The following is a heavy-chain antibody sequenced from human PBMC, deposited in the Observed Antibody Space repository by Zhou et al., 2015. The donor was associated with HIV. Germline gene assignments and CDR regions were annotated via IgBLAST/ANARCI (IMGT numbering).Heavy chain of an antibody. Sequence: EVQLVESGGGLVEPGRSLRLTCVASGLSFDDYAMHWIRQAPGKGLEWVSGISWNSTNLGYADSVKGRFTISRDNAKKSLYLQMDRLRPEDTALYYCGKDLGLRGYSADDYGGVGNWGQGIRGHRLL. J-gene: IGHJ4*02. CDR1: GLSFDDYA. D-gene: IGHD5-12*01. CDR2: ISWNSTNL. V-gene: IGHV3-9*01. CDR3: GKDLGLRGYSADDYGGVGN.